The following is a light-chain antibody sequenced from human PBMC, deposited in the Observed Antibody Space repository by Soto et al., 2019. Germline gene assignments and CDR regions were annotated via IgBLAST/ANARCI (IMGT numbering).Light chain of an antibody. Sequence: QSVLAQPASVSGSPGQSITISCTVTNSDVGAYIYVSWYQQHPGKAPKLMVYDINNRPSGVSNRFSGSKSANTASLTISGLQADDEADYYCVSFTTKSSYVFGTGTKVTV. CDR1: NSDVGAYIY. V-gene: IGLV2-14*03. J-gene: IGLJ1*01. CDR2: DIN. CDR3: VSFTTKSSYV.